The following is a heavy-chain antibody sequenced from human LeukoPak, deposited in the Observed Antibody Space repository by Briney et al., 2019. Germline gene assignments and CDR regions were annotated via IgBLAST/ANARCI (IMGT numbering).Heavy chain of an antibody. Sequence: SETLSLTCAVYGGSFSGYYWSWIRQHPGKGLEWIGYIYYSGSTYYNPSLKSRVTISVDTSKNQFSLKLSSVTAADTAVYYCARDDTLAGMDVWGQGTTVTVSS. CDR2: IYYSGST. J-gene: IGHJ6*02. V-gene: IGHV4-31*11. CDR1: GGSFSGYY. CDR3: ARDDTLAGMDV. D-gene: IGHD3-16*01.